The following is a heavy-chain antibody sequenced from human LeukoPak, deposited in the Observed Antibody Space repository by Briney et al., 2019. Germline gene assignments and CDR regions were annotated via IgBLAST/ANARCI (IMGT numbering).Heavy chain of an antibody. CDR1: GFTFSSYW. CDR3: ARAVVTYYYDSSGPLYYLDY. V-gene: IGHV3-7*01. D-gene: IGHD3-22*01. CDR2: IKQDGSEK. J-gene: IGHJ4*02. Sequence: GGSLRLPCAASGFTFSSYWMSWVRQAPGKGLEWVANIKQDGSEKYYVDSVKGRFTISRDNAKNSLYLQMNSLRAEDTAVYYCARAVVTYYYDSSGPLYYLDYWGQGTLVTVSS.